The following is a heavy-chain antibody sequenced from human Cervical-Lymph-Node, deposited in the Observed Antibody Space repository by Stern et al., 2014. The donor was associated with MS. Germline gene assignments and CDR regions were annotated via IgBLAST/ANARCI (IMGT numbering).Heavy chain of an antibody. CDR1: GYHFPNYW. CDR3: ARRGRSFGNAFDI. V-gene: IGHV5-51*01. Sequence: EVQLVQSGAEVKKPGESLKISCKGSGYHFPNYWIACVRQMPGKGLALMGIIYPGDSDTTDSRYSPSFEGQVTISADSTITTAYLQWSSLKASDSGIYYCARRGRSFGNAFDIWGQGTLVTVS. J-gene: IGHJ3*02. D-gene: IGHD1-26*01. CDR2: IYPGDSDTTDS.